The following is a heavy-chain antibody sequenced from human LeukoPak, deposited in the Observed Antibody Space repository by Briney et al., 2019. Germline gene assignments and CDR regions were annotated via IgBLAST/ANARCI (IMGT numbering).Heavy chain of an antibody. CDR1: GFTFSSYS. J-gene: IGHJ4*02. CDR3: AGARYCSSTSCRGYFDY. CDR2: ISSSSYI. D-gene: IGHD2-2*01. Sequence: GGSLRLSCAASGFTFSSYSMNWVRQAPGKGLEWVSSISSSSYIYYADSVKGRFTISRDNAKNSLYLQMNSLRAEDTAVYYCAGARYCSSTSCRGYFDYWGQGTLVTVSS. V-gene: IGHV3-21*01.